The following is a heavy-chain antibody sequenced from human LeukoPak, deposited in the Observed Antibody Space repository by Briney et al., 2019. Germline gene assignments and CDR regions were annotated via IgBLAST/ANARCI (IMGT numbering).Heavy chain of an antibody. D-gene: IGHD3-22*01. J-gene: IGHJ6*02. CDR3: AKDRAYYYDSSGPGGMDV. CDR1: GFTFSSYG. Sequence: PGKSLRLSCAACGFTFSSYGMHWVRQAPGKGLEWVAVISYDGSNKYYADSVKGRFTISRDNSKNTLYLQMNSLRAEDTAVYYCAKDRAYYYDSSGPGGMDVWGQGTTVTVSS. CDR2: ISYDGSNK. V-gene: IGHV3-30*18.